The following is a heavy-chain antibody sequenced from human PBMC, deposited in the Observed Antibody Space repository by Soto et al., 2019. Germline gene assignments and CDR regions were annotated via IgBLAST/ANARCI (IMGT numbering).Heavy chain of an antibody. J-gene: IGHJ6*02. D-gene: IGHD2-2*01. CDR1: GFTFSSYG. Sequence: GGSLRLSCGASGFTFSSYGMNWVRQAPGKGLEWVSYITRSSSPIYYADSVKGRFTISRDNAKNSLYLQMNSLRDEDTAVYYCTRDPHALDVWGQGTTVTVSS. CDR2: ITRSSSPI. V-gene: IGHV3-48*02. CDR3: TRDPHALDV.